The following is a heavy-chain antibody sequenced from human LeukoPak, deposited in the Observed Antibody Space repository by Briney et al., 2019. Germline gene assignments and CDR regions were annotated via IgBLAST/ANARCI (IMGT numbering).Heavy chain of an antibody. V-gene: IGHV1-2*06. J-gene: IGHJ4*02. D-gene: IGHD5-18*01. CDR1: GYTFTGYY. CDR2: INPNSGGT. CDR3: ARVSNTGIQLWSPIFDY. Sequence: ASVKVSCKASGYTFTGYYMHWVRQAPGQGLVWMGRINPNSGGTNYAQRFQGRVTMTRDTSISTAYMELSRLRSDDTAVYYCARVSNTGIQLWSPIFDYWGQGTLVTVSS.